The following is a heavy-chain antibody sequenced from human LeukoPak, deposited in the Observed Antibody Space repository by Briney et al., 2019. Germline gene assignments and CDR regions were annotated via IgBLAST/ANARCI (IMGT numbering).Heavy chain of an antibody. J-gene: IGHJ4*02. V-gene: IGHV4-39*01. CDR2: IYYSGST. CDR3: ARSSYNDNRQIDY. CDR1: GDSISTSTYY. Sequence: SETLFLTCTVSGDSISTSTYYWGWIRQPPGKGLEWLGSIYYSGSTYYNPSLKSRVTTSVDTSKNQFSLNLYSVTAADTAVFYCARSSYNDNRQIDYWGQGTLVTVSS. D-gene: IGHD3-22*01.